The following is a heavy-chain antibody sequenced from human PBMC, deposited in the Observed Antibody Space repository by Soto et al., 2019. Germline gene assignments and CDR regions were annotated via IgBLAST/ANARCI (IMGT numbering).Heavy chain of an antibody. CDR2: IIPIFGTA. CDR3: ARDRYCSGGSCYVRAFDI. CDR1: GGTFSSYA. Sequence: QVPLVQSGAEVKKPGSSVKVSCKASGGTFSSYAISWVRQAPGQGLEWMGGIIPIFGTANYAQKFQGRVTITADESTSTAYMELSSLRSEDTAVYYCARDRYCSGGSCYVRAFDIWGQGTMVTVSS. V-gene: IGHV1-69*01. J-gene: IGHJ3*02. D-gene: IGHD2-15*01.